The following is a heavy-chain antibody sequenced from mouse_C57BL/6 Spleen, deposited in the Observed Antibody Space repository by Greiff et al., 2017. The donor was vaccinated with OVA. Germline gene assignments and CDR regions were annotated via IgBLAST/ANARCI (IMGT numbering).Heavy chain of an antibody. CDR1: GFSLTSYG. V-gene: IGHV2-5*01. Sequence: VKLQQSGPGLVQPSQSLSITCTVSGFSLTSYGVHWVRQSPGKGLEWLGVIWRGGSTDYNAAFMSRLSLTKDNSKSQVFFKMYSLQADDTAIYYCAKTGYGNGYFDVWGTGTTVTVSS. J-gene: IGHJ1*03. CDR3: AKTGYGNGYFDV. CDR2: IWRGGST. D-gene: IGHD2-1*01.